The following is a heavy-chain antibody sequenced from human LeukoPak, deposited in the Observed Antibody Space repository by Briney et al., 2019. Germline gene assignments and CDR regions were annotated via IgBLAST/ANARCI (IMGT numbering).Heavy chain of an antibody. CDR1: GFTFSSYA. V-gene: IGHV3-23*01. J-gene: IGHJ4*02. Sequence: TGGSLRLSCAASGFTFSSYAMSWVRQAPGKGLEWVSAISGSGGSTYYADSVKGRFTISRDNSKNTLYLQMNSLRAEDTAVYYCARDYEAYCGGDCYSGSADYWGQGTLVTVSS. CDR3: ARDYEAYCGGDCYSGSADY. D-gene: IGHD2-21*02. CDR2: ISGSGGST.